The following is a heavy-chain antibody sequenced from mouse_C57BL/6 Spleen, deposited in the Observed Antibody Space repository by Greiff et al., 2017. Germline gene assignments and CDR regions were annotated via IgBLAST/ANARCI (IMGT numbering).Heavy chain of an antibody. J-gene: IGHJ4*01. Sequence: EVKLVESGEGLVKPGGSLKLSCAASGFTFSSYAMSWVRQTPEKRLEWVAYISSGGDYIYYADTVKGRFTISRDNARNTLYLQMSSLKSEDTAMYYCTRAAGPPYYYAMDYWGQGTSVTVSS. CDR1: GFTFSSYA. CDR2: ISSGGDYI. CDR3: TRAAGPPYYYAMDY. D-gene: IGHD3-3*01. V-gene: IGHV5-9-1*02.